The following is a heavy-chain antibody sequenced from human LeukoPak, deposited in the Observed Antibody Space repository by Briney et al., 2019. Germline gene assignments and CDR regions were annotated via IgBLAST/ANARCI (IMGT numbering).Heavy chain of an antibody. CDR2: IYYSGST. V-gene: IGHV4-59*01. J-gene: IGHJ4*02. CDR3: ARDKDTSSCLDY. CDR1: GGSISSYY. D-gene: IGHD6-13*01. Sequence: SETLSLTCTDSGGSISSYYWSWIRQPPGKGLKWIGYIYYSGSTKYNPSLKSRVTISVDTSKNQFSLKLSSVTAADTAVYYCARDKDTSSCLDYWGQGTLVTVSS.